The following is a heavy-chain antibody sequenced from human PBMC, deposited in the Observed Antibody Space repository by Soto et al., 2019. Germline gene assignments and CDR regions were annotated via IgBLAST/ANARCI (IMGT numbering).Heavy chain of an antibody. J-gene: IGHJ4*02. CDR3: AKDIVATIFPCKFDY. CDR1: GFTFSSYA. CDR2: ISGSGGST. Sequence: GGSLRLSGAASGFTFSSYAMSWVRQAPGKGLEWVSAISGSGGSTYYADSVKGRFTISRDNSKNTLYLQMNSLRAEDTAVYYCAKDIVATIFPCKFDYWGQGTLVTVSS. V-gene: IGHV3-23*01. D-gene: IGHD5-12*01.